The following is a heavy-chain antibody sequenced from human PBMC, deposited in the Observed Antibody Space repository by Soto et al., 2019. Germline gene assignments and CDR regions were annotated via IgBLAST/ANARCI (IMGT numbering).Heavy chain of an antibody. CDR1: GYTLTGYG. CDR2: ISAYNGNT. CDR3: ARENSPYSSGWYRRHYYYGMDV. Sequence: ASVEVSCKASGYTLTGYGISWVRQAPGQGVEWMGWISAYNGNTNYAQKLQGRVTMTTDTSTSTAYMELRSLRSDDTAVYYCARENSPYSSGWYRRHYYYGMDVWGQGTTVTVSS. J-gene: IGHJ6*02. V-gene: IGHV1-18*04. D-gene: IGHD6-19*01.